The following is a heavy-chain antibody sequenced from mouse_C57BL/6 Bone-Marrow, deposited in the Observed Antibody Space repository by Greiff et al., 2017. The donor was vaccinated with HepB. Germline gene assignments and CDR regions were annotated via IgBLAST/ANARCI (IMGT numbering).Heavy chain of an antibody. CDR3: ASHYYGTWFAY. J-gene: IGHJ3*01. Sequence: QVQLQQSGAELARPGASVKLSCKASGYTFTSYGISWVKQRTGQGLEWIGEIYPRSGNNYYNEKFKGKATLTADKSSSTAYMELRSLTSEDSAVYFCASHYYGTWFAYWGQGTLVTVSA. CDR2: IYPRSGNN. CDR1: GYTFTSYG. V-gene: IGHV1-81*01. D-gene: IGHD1-1*01.